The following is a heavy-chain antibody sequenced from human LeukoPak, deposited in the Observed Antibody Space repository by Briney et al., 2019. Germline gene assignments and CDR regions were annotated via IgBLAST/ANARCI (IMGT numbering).Heavy chain of an antibody. CDR3: ARPGVGSGRYGAFDI. Sequence: SSETLSLTCTVSGGSISSGGYYWSWIRQPPGKGLEWIGYIYYSGITNYNPSLKSRVTISVDTSKNQFSLKLSSVTAADTAVYYCARPGVGSGRYGAFDIWGQGTMVTVSS. CDR2: IYYSGIT. J-gene: IGHJ3*02. CDR1: GGSISSGGYY. V-gene: IGHV4-61*08. D-gene: IGHD5-18*01.